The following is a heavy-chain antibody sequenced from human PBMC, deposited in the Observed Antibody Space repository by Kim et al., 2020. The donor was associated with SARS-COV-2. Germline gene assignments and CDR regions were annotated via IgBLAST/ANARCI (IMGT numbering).Heavy chain of an antibody. J-gene: IGHJ6*01. V-gene: IGHV3-30*04. Sequence: GGSLRLSCAASGFTFSSHTMHWVRQAPGKGLEWVAFISYDGSNKYYADSVKGRFTISRDNSKNTLYLQMNSLRAEDTAVFYCARSDGDYGVYYYGMDVWG. CDR3: ARSDGDYGVYYYGMDV. CDR1: GFTFSSHT. CDR2: ISYDGSNK. D-gene: IGHD4-17*01.